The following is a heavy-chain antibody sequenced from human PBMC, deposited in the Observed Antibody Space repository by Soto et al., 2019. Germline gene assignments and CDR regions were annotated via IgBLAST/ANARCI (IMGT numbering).Heavy chain of an antibody. CDR3: ARGRIAVAGTVRPLDY. CDR2: IWYDGSNK. D-gene: IGHD6-19*01. J-gene: IGHJ4*02. CDR1: GFTFSSYG. V-gene: IGHV3-33*01. Sequence: QVQLVESGGGVVQPGRSLRLSCAASGFTFSSYGMHWVRQAPGKGLEWVAVIWYDGSNKYYADSVKGRFTISRDNSKNTLYLQMNGLRAEDTAVYYCARGRIAVAGTVRPLDYWGQGTLVTVSS.